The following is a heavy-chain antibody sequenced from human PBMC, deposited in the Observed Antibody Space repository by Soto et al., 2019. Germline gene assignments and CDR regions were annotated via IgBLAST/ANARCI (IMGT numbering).Heavy chain of an antibody. Sequence: GGSLRLSCAASGFTFSNYWMHWVRQAPGKGLVWVSRISSDGSSTNYADSVKGRFTISRDTAKNTLFLQMNSLRAEDTAVYYCASPLTTVTTHYYYMDVWGKGTTVTVSS. J-gene: IGHJ6*03. V-gene: IGHV3-74*01. D-gene: IGHD4-4*01. CDR3: ASPLTTVTTHYYYMDV. CDR2: ISSDGSST. CDR1: GFTFSNYW.